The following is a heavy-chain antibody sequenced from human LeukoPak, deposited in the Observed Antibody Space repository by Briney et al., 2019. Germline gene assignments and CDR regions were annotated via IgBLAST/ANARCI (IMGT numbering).Heavy chain of an antibody. CDR2: IWYDGSNK. Sequence: PGGSLRLSCAASGLIFSSYGMHWVRQAPGKGLEWVAVIWYDGSNKYYADSVKGRFTIPRDNSKNTLYLQMNSLRAEDTAVYYCARSPADYSNYYFDYWGQGTLVTVSS. J-gene: IGHJ4*02. D-gene: IGHD4-11*01. CDR3: ARSPADYSNYYFDY. CDR1: GLIFSSYG. V-gene: IGHV3-33*01.